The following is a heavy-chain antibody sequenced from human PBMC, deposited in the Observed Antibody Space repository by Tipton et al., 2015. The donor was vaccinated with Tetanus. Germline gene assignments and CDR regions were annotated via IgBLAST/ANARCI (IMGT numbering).Heavy chain of an antibody. D-gene: IGHD3-3*01. CDR3: ARANYDFPKKGPFDS. Sequence: GLVKPSETLTLTCTVSGVSVRSGSYSWNWIRQPPGKGLEWLAYVSYSGRTNSNYSLKSRISISQDTSKNQFSLKLTSVTAADTAVYYCARANYDFPKKGPFDSWGQGTLVIVSS. CDR2: VSYSGRT. J-gene: IGHJ4*02. V-gene: IGHV4-61*01. CDR1: GVSVRSGSYS.